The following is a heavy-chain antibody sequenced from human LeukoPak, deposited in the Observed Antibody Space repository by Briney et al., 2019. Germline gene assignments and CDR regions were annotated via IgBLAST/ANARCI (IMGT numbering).Heavy chain of an antibody. V-gene: IGHV3-30*03. CDR1: GFTFSSYG. D-gene: IGHD2-21*01. Sequence: GGSLRLSCAASGFTFSSYGMHWVRQAPGKGLEWVAVTSYDGSNKYYADSVKGRFTISRDNSKNTLYLQMNSLRAEDTAVYYCPRSRNGYCVAWGQGTMVTVSS. CDR2: TSYDGSNK. J-gene: IGHJ3*01. CDR3: PRSRNGYCVA.